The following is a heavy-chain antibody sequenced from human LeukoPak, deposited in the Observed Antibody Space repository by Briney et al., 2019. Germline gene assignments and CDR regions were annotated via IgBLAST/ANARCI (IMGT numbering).Heavy chain of an antibody. V-gene: IGHV3-23*01. CDR2: ISGSGGST. CDR1: GFTFSSYA. J-gene: IGHJ4*02. CDR3: AKGGESGSYPDY. Sequence: GGSLRLSCTASGFTFSSYAMSWVRQAPGKGLEWVSAISGSGGSTYSADSVKGRFTISRDNSKNTLYLQMNSLGAEDSAVYYCAKGGESGSYPDYWGQGTLVTVSS. D-gene: IGHD1-26*01.